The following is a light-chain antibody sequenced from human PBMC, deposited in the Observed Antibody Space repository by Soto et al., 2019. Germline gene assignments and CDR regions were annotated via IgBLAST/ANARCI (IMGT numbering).Light chain of an antibody. Sequence: EIVLTQSPATLSLSPGERATLSCRASQSIGTYLAWYQQKPGQTPRLLIYDTSTRATGVPTRFSGSRSGAEFTLTINSPQSEDFAVYYCQPYNNWPLTFGGGTKVDIK. CDR2: DTS. V-gene: IGKV3-15*01. J-gene: IGKJ4*01. CDR3: QPYNNWPLT. CDR1: QSIGTY.